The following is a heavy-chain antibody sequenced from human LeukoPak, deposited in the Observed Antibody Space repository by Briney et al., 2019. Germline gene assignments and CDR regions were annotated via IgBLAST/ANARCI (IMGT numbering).Heavy chain of an antibody. CDR3: AKGPYSGSYRYYYMDV. CDR2: ISSSSSYI. D-gene: IGHD1-26*01. CDR1: GFTFSSYS. V-gene: IGHV3-21*01. Sequence: GGSLRLSRAASGFTFSSYSMNWVRQAPGKGLEWVSSISSSSSYIYYADSVKGRFTISRDNAKNSLYLQMNSLRAEDTAVYYCAKGPYSGSYRYYYMDVWGKGTTVTVSS. J-gene: IGHJ6*03.